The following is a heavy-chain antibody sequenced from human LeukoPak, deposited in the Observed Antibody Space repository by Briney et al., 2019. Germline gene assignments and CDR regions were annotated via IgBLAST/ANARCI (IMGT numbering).Heavy chain of an antibody. D-gene: IGHD6-13*01. J-gene: IGHJ4*02. Sequence: SVKVSCKASGGTFSSYAITWVRQAPGQGLERMGRIIPIFGTVNYAQKFQGRVTITTDESTSTAYMELSALRSDDTAVYYCARERPPGDSSNWFLEGYFDIWGQGTLVTVSS. CDR2: IIPIFGTV. V-gene: IGHV1-69*05. CDR3: ARERPPGDSSNWFLEGYFDI. CDR1: GGTFSSYA.